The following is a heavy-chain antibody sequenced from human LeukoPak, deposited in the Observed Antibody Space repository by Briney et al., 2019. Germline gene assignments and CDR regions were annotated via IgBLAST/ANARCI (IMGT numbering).Heavy chain of an antibody. V-gene: IGHV3-48*01. J-gene: IGHJ4*02. CDR3: ARGSTYYDSSGQVPFDY. CDR2: ISGSSSTI. D-gene: IGHD3-22*01. CDR1: GFTFSSYS. Sequence: GGSLRLSCAASGFTFSSYSMNWVRHAPGMGLEWGSYISGSSSTIYYADSVKGRFTISRDNGKNTLYLQMNSLRAEDTAVYYCARGSTYYDSSGQVPFDYWGQGTLVTVSS.